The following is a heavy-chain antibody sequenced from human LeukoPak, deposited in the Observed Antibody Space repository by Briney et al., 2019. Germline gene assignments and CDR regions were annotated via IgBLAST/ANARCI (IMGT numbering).Heavy chain of an antibody. J-gene: IGHJ4*02. D-gene: IGHD2-15*01. CDR1: GGSISSYY. CDR3: ARDHCSGGSCYSDY. CDR2: IYTSGST. V-gene: IGHV4-4*07. Sequence: SETLSLTCTVSGGSISSYYWSWIRQPAGKGLEWIGRIYTSGSTNYNPSLKSRVTISVDTSKNQFSLKLSSVTAADTAVYYCARDHCSGGSCYSDYWGQGTLVTVSS.